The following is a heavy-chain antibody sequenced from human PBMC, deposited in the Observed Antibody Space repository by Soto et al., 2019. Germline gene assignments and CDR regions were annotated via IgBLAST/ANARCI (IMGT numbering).Heavy chain of an antibody. CDR3: ARVGSSGWSPDY. D-gene: IGHD6-19*01. CDR1: GGSISGHY. J-gene: IGHJ4*02. CDR2: IFYSGST. V-gene: IGHV4-59*11. Sequence: TSETLSLTCTVSGGSISGHYWIWIRQPPGEGMEWIGYIFYSGSTTYNNKPSLKSRVSISVDTSKNQFYLRLSSVTAADTAVYYCARVGSSGWSPDYWGQGTLVTVSS.